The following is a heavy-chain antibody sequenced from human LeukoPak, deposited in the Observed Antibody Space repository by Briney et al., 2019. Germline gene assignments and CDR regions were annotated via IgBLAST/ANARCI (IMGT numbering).Heavy chain of an antibody. D-gene: IGHD3-22*01. J-gene: IGHJ4*02. CDR2: ISAYNGNT. CDR3: ARDRYSSGCHGY. CDR1: GYAFTSYS. V-gene: IGHV1-18*01. Sequence: ASVKVSCKASGYAFTSYSINWVRQAPGQGLEWMGWISAYNGNTNYAQKLQGRVTMTTDTSTSTAYMELRSLRSDDTAVYYCARDRYSSGCHGYWGQGTLVTVSS.